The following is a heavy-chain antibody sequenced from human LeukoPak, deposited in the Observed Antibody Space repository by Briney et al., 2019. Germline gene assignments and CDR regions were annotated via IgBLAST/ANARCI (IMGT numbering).Heavy chain of an antibody. V-gene: IGHV5-51*01. CDR1: GYKFTNYW. Sequence: GESLQISCQASGYKFTNYWIRWVRQMPGKGLEWMGIIFLSDSDTRYSPSFQGQVTISADKSTSTAYLHWSTLNASDTAIYYCARHEVTAAAGTEFDSWGQGTLVTVSS. J-gene: IGHJ4*02. D-gene: IGHD6-13*01. CDR2: IFLSDSDT. CDR3: ARHEVTAAAGTEFDS.